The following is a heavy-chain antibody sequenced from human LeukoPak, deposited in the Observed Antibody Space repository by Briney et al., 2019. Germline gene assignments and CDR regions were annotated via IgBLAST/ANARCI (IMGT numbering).Heavy chain of an antibody. V-gene: IGHV4-38-2*02. J-gene: IGHJ6*04. CDR2: INNSGST. CDR1: GYPISSGFY. Sequence: SKTLYMTGTITGYPISSGFYRGWIRQPHGKRKKWNGRINNSGSTYYNPSLKSRVTISVDTAKNQFSLKLSSVTAADTAVYYCAREGGGGLLWFGESPIGMDVWCKGTTVTDSS. D-gene: IGHD3-10*01. CDR3: AREGGGGLLWFGESPIGMDV.